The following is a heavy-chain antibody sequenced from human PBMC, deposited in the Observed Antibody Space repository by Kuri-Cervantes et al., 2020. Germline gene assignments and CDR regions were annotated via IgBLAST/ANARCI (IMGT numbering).Heavy chain of an antibody. CDR3: ARELGYCNGGSCYSWFDP. CDR2: IWYDGSNK. CDR1: GFTFSSYG. Sequence: GESLKISCAASGFTFSSYGMHWVRQAPGKRLEWVAVIWYDGSNKYYADSVKGRFTISRDNSKNTLYLQMNSLRAEDTAVYYCARELGYCNGGSCYSWFDPWGQGTLVTVSS. J-gene: IGHJ5*02. D-gene: IGHD2-15*01. V-gene: IGHV3-33*01.